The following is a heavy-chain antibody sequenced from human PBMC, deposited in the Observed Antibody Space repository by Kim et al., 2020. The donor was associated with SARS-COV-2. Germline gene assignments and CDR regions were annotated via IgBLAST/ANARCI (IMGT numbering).Heavy chain of an antibody. CDR3: ARDVGGNHDY. D-gene: IGHD2-15*01. V-gene: IGHV3-74*01. J-gene: IGHJ4*02. CDR1: GFTVSSYW. CDR2: IHSVGSAK. Sequence: GGSLRLSCAASGFTVSSYWIHWVRQAPGKGLMWVSSIHSVGSAKHYAGSVEGRFTISRDNAKNTLHLQMNSLRAEDTAVYYCARDVGGNHDYWGQGTRV.